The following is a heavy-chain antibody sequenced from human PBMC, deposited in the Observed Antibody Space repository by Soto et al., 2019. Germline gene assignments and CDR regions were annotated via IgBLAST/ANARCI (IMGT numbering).Heavy chain of an antibody. Sequence: QVQLVQSGAEVTKPGSSVKVSCKASGGTFSSYTISWVRQAPGQGLEWMGRIVPLLGIADYAQKFQGRVTITADKSTSTAYMELSSLRSEDTAVYYCASDYGDYALDYWGQGTLVTVSS. D-gene: IGHD4-17*01. CDR2: IVPLLGIA. CDR3: ASDYGDYALDY. J-gene: IGHJ4*02. V-gene: IGHV1-69*02. CDR1: GGTFSSYT.